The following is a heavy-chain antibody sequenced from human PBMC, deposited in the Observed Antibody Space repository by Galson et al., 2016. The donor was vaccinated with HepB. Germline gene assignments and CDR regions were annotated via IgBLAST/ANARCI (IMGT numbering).Heavy chain of an antibody. Sequence: SLRLSCAASGFTFSNYAFHWVRQAPGKGLEWLAVIWYDGSNKYYADSVKGRFTISRDDSKNTLYLQMSSLRAEDTAVYYCARESFTNTGYTSFFDYWGQGTLVTVSS. J-gene: IGHJ4*02. CDR2: IWYDGSNK. CDR1: GFTFSNYA. CDR3: ARESFTNTGYTSFFDY. D-gene: IGHD2-2*02. V-gene: IGHV3-33*01.